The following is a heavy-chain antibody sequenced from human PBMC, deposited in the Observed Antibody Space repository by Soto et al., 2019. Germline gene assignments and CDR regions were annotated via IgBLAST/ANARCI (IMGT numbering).Heavy chain of an antibody. CDR2: ISAYNGNT. CDR1: GYTFTSYG. J-gene: IGHJ4*02. V-gene: IGHV1-18*01. CDR3: SRGPSSLYYDILTGYSDY. D-gene: IGHD3-9*01. Sequence: GASVKVSCKASGYTFTSYGISWVRQAPGQGLEWMGWISAYNGNTNYAQKLQGRVTMTTDTSTSTAYMELRSLRSYATAVYYCSRGPSSLYYDILTGYSDYWGQGTLVTVSS.